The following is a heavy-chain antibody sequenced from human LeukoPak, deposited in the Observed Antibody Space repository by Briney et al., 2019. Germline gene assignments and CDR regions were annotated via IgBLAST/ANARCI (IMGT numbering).Heavy chain of an antibody. Sequence: GGSLRLSCAASGFTFSSYAMSWVRQAPGKGLERVSAISGSGGSTYYADSVKGRFTISRDNSKNTLYLQMNSLRAEDTAVYYCARADRYSSGWSPSFDIWGQGTMVTVSS. D-gene: IGHD6-19*01. CDR3: ARADRYSSGWSPSFDI. CDR2: ISGSGGST. J-gene: IGHJ3*02. V-gene: IGHV3-23*01. CDR1: GFTFSSYA.